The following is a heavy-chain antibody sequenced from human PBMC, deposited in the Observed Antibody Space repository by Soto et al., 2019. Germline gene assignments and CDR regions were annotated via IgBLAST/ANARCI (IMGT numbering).Heavy chain of an antibody. V-gene: IGHV3-64D*08. CDR2: ISSKGGST. CDR3: VREDLATASRQCYFDY. Sequence: GGSLRLSCSASGVTFRSYAMHWVRQAPGKGLEYVSAISSKGGSTYYADSVKGRFTISRDYSKNTLYLQMSSLRAEDTAVYYCVREDLATASRQCYFDYWGQGTLVTVSS. J-gene: IGHJ4*02. CDR1: GVTFRSYA. D-gene: IGHD5-18*01.